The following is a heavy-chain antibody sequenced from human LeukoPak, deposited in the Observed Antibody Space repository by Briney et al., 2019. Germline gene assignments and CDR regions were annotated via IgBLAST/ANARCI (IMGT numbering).Heavy chain of an antibody. Sequence: GGSLRPSCAASGFTFSSYAMSWVRQAPGKGLEWVSAISGSGGSTYYADSVKGQFTISRDNSKNTLYLQMNSLRAEDTAVYYCAVRLERIAVAGTSYWGQGTLVTVSS. CDR2: ISGSGGST. J-gene: IGHJ4*02. V-gene: IGHV3-23*01. D-gene: IGHD6-19*01. CDR3: AVRLERIAVAGTSY. CDR1: GFTFSSYA.